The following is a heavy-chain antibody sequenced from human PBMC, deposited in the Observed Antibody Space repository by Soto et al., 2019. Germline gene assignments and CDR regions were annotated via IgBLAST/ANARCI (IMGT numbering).Heavy chain of an antibody. V-gene: IGHV4-34*01. CDR3: ASRSSSWSYYYMDV. CDR1: GGSFSGYY. CDR2: INHSGST. J-gene: IGHJ6*03. Sequence: PSETLSLTYAVYGGSFSGYYWSWIRQPPGKGLEWIGEINHSGSTNYNPSLKSRVTISVDTSKNQFSLKLSSVTAADTAVYYCASRSSSWSYYYMDVWGKGTTVTVS. D-gene: IGHD6-13*01.